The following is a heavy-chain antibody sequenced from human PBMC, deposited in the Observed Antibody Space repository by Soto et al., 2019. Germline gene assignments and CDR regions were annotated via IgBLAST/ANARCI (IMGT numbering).Heavy chain of an antibody. CDR1: SDSIRNANYF. D-gene: IGHD3-10*01. V-gene: IGHV4-39*07. CDR3: ARGTIPYYYYGMDV. CDR2: IFYSGTA. Sequence: QLQLQESGPGLVKPSETLSLTCIVSSDSIRNANYFWAWVRQPPGKGLEWIGSIFYSGTAYYTPSLKSRVTISVDTSKNQFSLRLSSVSAADTAVYYCARGTIPYYYYGMDVWGQGATVTVSS. J-gene: IGHJ6*02.